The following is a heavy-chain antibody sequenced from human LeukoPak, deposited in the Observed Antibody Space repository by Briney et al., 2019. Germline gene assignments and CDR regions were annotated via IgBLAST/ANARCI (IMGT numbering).Heavy chain of an antibody. V-gene: IGHV3-23*01. Sequence: GGSLKLSCAASGFTFSGSAMHWVRQASGKGLEWVSAISGSGGSTYYADSVKGRFTISRDNSKNTLYLQMNSLRAEDTAVYYCAKVYDSSGYYLEYYFDYWGQGTLVTVSS. CDR3: AKVYDSSGYYLEYYFDY. CDR1: GFTFSGSA. D-gene: IGHD3-22*01. J-gene: IGHJ4*02. CDR2: ISGSGGST.